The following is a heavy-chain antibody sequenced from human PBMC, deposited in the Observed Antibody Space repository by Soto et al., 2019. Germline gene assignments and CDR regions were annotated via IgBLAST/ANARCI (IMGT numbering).Heavy chain of an antibody. J-gene: IGHJ4*02. Sequence: SETLSLTCAASGGSISSSNWWSWVRQPPGKGLEWIGEIYHSGSTNYNPSLKSRVTISVDKSKNQFSLKLSSVTAADTAVYYCASRESGHRPQRYSDYPDQATLVTRSS. CDR2: IYHSGST. CDR1: GGSISSSNW. CDR3: ASRESGHRPQRYSDY. D-gene: IGHD5-12*01. V-gene: IGHV4-4*02.